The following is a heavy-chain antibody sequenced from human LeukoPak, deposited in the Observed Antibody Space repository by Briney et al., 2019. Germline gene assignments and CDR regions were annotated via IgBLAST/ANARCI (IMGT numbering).Heavy chain of an antibody. D-gene: IGHD6-6*01. J-gene: IGHJ6*03. V-gene: IGHV1-2*02. CDR2: INPNSGGT. CDR3: ARDRDSSSSDYYYYYMDV. Sequence: ASVSVSCKASGYTFTGYYMHWVRQAPGQGLEGMGWINPNSGGTNYAQKFQGRVTITRDTSISTAYMELSGLRSDDTAVYYCARDRDSSSSDYYYYYMDVWGKGTTVTVSS. CDR1: GYTFTGYY.